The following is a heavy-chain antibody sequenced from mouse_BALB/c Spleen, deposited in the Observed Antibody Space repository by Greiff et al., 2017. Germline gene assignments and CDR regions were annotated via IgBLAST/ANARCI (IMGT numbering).Heavy chain of an antibody. Sequence: DVKLVESGGGLVKPGGSLKLSCAASGFTFSSYAMSWVRQTPEKRLEWVASISSGGSTYYPDSVKGRFTISRDNARNILYLQMSSLRSEDTAMYYCARGDYRYDDYYAMDYWGQGTSVTVSS. J-gene: IGHJ4*01. CDR2: ISSGGST. D-gene: IGHD2-14*01. V-gene: IGHV5-6-5*01. CDR3: ARGDYRYDDYYAMDY. CDR1: GFTFSSYA.